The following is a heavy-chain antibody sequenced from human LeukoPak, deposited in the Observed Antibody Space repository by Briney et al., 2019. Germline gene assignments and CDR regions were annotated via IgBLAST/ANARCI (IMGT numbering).Heavy chain of an antibody. Sequence: ASVKVSCKASGYTFTSYGISWVRQAPGQGLEWMGWINPNSGGTNYAQKFQGRVTMTRDTSISTAYMELSRLRSDDTAVYYCARKDRVYGSGSYPPMDVWGKGTTVTISS. J-gene: IGHJ6*03. CDR2: INPNSGGT. CDR1: GYTFTSYG. CDR3: ARKDRVYGSGSYPPMDV. D-gene: IGHD3-10*01. V-gene: IGHV1-2*02.